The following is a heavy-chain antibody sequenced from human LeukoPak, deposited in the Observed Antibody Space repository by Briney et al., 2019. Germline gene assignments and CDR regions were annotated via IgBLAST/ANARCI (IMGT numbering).Heavy chain of an antibody. CDR3: ARVVQGQQLGAVDY. D-gene: IGHD6-6*01. Sequence: GGSLRLSCAASGFTFSSYSMNWVRQAPGKGLEWVSYISSSSSTIYYADSVKGRFTISRDNAKNSLYLQMNSLRAEDTALYHCARVVQGQQLGAVDYWGQGTLVTVSS. J-gene: IGHJ4*02. CDR2: ISSSSSTI. V-gene: IGHV3-48*01. CDR1: GFTFSSYS.